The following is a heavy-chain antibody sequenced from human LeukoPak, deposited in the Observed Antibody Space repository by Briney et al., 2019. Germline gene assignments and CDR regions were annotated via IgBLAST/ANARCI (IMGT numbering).Heavy chain of an antibody. D-gene: IGHD6-13*01. CDR3: ARHPVYSSSWDSYYFDY. Sequence: GESLKISCKGSGYSFTSYWIGWVRQMPGKGLEWMGIIYPGDSDTRYSPSFQGQVTISADKSISTAYLQWSSLKASDTAMYYCARHPVYSSSWDSYYFDYWGQGTLVTVSS. CDR2: IYPGDSDT. V-gene: IGHV5-51*01. CDR1: GYSFTSYW. J-gene: IGHJ4*02.